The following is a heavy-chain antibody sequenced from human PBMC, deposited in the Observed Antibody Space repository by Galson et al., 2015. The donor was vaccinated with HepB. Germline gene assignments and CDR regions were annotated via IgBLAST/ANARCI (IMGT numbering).Heavy chain of an antibody. CDR2: IGGGGSNT. J-gene: IGHJ4*02. V-gene: IGHV3-23*01. CDR1: GFTFTTYA. CDR3: SGDLPGRWGSDY. D-gene: IGHD5-24*01. Sequence: SLRLSCAASGFTFTTYAMTWVRQAPGKGLEWVSSIGGGGSNTYYADSVKGRFTISRDNSKNTVYLQVNSLRTEDTAVYCCSGDLPGRWGSDYWGQGTLVTVSS.